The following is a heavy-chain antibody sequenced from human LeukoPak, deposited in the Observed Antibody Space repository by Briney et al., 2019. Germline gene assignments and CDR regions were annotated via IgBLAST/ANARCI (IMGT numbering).Heavy chain of an antibody. CDR3: AVPYYYDSSGYDAFDI. D-gene: IGHD3-22*01. CDR1: GYTLTSYG. J-gene: IGHJ3*02. CDR2: ISAYNGNT. Sequence: ASVKVSCKASGYTLTSYGISWVRQAPGQGLEWMGWISAYNGNTNYAQKLQGRVTMTTDTSTSTAYMELRSLRSDDTAVYYCAVPYYYDSSGYDAFDIWGQGTMVTVSS. V-gene: IGHV1-18*01.